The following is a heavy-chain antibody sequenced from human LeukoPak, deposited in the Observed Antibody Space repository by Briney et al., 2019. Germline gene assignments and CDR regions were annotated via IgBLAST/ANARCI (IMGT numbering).Heavy chain of an antibody. CDR2: IKQDGSEK. CDR1: GFTFSSYW. CDR3: AKDWYYYGSGSSLCFDY. J-gene: IGHJ4*02. V-gene: IGHV3-7*01. D-gene: IGHD3-10*01. Sequence: GGSLRLSCAASGFTFSSYWMSWVRQAPGKGLEWVANIKQDGSEKYYVDSVKGRFTISRDNSKNTLYLQMNSLRAEDTAVYYCAKDWYYYGSGSSLCFDYWGQGTLVTVSS.